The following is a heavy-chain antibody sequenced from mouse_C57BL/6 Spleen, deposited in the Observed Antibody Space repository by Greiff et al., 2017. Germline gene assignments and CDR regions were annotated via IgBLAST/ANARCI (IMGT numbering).Heavy chain of an antibody. CDR1: GYTFTSYW. CDR2: IDPSDSYT. J-gene: IGHJ2*01. Sequence: VQLQQPGAELVKPGASVKLSCKASGYTFTSYWMQWGKQRPGQGLEWIGEIDPSDSYTNYNQKFKGKATLTVDTSSSSAYMHLSSLTSEDSAVYYCARDWRSYNLDNWGQGTTLTVCS. V-gene: IGHV1-50*01. CDR3: ARDWRSYNLDN. D-gene: IGHD2-12*01.